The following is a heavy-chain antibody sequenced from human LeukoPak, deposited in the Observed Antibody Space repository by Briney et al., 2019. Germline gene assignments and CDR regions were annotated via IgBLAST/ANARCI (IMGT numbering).Heavy chain of an antibody. CDR3: ARDASGFYLYYYMDV. Sequence: GGSLRLSCTPSGFTFSDYSMNWVRQAPGKGLEWVSSISTSSTYTFYADSVKGRFTISRDNRKNSLYLQMSSLTAEDTAVYYCARDASGFYLYYYMDVWGKGTTVTVS. CDR1: GFTFSDYS. D-gene: IGHD6-25*01. J-gene: IGHJ6*03. CDR2: ISTSSTYT. V-gene: IGHV3-21*01.